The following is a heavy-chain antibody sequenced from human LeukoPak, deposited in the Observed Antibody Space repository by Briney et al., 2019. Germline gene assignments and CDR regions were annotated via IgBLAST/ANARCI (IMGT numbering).Heavy chain of an antibody. D-gene: IGHD3-10*01. Sequence: GSLRLSCAASGLTFSSYWMSWVRQAPGKGLEWVANIKQDGSEKYYVDSVKGRFTISRDNAKNSLYLQMNSLRAEDTAVYYCARDYGSGSYSYWGQGTLVTVSS. V-gene: IGHV3-7*03. CDR3: ARDYGSGSYSY. CDR2: IKQDGSEK. J-gene: IGHJ4*02. CDR1: GLTFSSYW.